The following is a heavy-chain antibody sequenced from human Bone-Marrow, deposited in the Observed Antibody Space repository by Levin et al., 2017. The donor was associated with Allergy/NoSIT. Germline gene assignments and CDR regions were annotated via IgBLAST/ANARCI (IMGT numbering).Heavy chain of an antibody. V-gene: IGHV3-23*01. J-gene: IGHJ5*02. Sequence: GGSLRLSCAASGFIFSSYAMNWVRQAPGEGLEWVSSISGGGGTTYYADSVKGRLTISRDNSKNTVYLQMSSLRAEDTAVYFCAKALTVADKYDWFDPWGQGTQVTVSS. CDR1: GFIFSSYA. CDR2: ISGGGGTT. CDR3: AKALTVADKYDWFDP. D-gene: IGHD6-19*01.